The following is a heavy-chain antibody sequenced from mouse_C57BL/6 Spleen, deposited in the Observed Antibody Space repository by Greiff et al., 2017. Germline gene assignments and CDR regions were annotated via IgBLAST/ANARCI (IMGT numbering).Heavy chain of an antibody. CDR1: GFTFSDYG. V-gene: IGHV5-17*01. D-gene: IGHD4-1*01. Sequence: EVKLMESGGGLVKPGGSLKLSCAASGFTFSDYGMHWVRQAPEKGLEWVAYISSGSSTIYYADTVKGRFTISRDNAKNTLFLQMTSLRSEDTAMYYCARSDLKLGPFDYWGQGTTLTVSS. J-gene: IGHJ2*01. CDR3: ARSDLKLGPFDY. CDR2: ISSGSSTI.